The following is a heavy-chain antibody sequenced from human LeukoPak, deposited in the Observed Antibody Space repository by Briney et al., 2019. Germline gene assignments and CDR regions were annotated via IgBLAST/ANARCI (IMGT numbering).Heavy chain of an antibody. CDR3: ARVVAARFDP. J-gene: IGHJ5*02. CDR2: IYYSGST. CDR1: GGSISSYY. V-gene: IGHV4-59*12. D-gene: IGHD2-21*02. Sequence: SETLSLTCTVSGGSISSYYWNWIRQPPGKGLEWIGYIYYSGSTNYNPSLKSRVTISVDTSKNQFSLKLSSVTAADTAIYYCARVVAARFDPWGQGTLVAVSS.